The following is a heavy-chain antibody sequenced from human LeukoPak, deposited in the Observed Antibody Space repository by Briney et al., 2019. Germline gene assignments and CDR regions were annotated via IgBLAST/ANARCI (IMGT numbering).Heavy chain of an antibody. J-gene: IGHJ4*02. CDR1: GFTFSDYY. CDR3: ARVNPISSGFYAY. D-gene: IGHD3-22*01. CDR2: ISGSSSDT. V-gene: IGHV3-11*06. Sequence: GGSLRLSCAASGFTFSDYYMTWIRQAPGKGLEWVSYISGSSSDTNYADSVKGRFTISRDNAKNSLYLQMNSLRAEDTAVYYCARVNPISSGFYAYWGQGTPVAVSS.